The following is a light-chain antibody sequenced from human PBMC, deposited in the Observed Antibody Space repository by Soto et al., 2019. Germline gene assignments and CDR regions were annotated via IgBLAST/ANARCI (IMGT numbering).Light chain of an antibody. CDR1: SSDVGDYNY. V-gene: IGLV2-14*01. Sequence: QSVLTQPASVSGSPGQSITISCTGTSSDVGDYNYVSWYQQHPGKAPKLMIYEVSNRHSGVSNRFSGSKSGNTASLTISGLQAEDEADSYCSSYTSSYVFGTGTKVTVL. CDR3: SSYTSSYV. J-gene: IGLJ1*01. CDR2: EVS.